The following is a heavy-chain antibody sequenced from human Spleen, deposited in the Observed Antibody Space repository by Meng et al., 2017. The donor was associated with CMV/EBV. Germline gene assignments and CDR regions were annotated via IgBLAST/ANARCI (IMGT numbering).Heavy chain of an antibody. V-gene: IGHV4-34*01. J-gene: IGHJ4*02. CDR3: GRGLVRVYSKNFDY. D-gene: IGHD6-13*01. CDR2: DSYSGST. Sequence: QGHVQQWGVDLLKPSETLSPTCAVYGGSFSGYYLGWSRQPTGKGLEWIGSDSYSGSTYYHPSLKSRVTISVYTSKKQFSMQLSSVPAAETAVYYCGRGLVRVYSKNFDYWGQGTLVIVSS. CDR1: GGSFSGYY.